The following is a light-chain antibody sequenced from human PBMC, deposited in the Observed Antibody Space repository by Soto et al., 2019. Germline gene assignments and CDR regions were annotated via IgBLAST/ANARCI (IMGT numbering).Light chain of an antibody. Sequence: QSALTQPPSASGSPGQSVTISCTGTSSDVGAYNYVSWYQQYPGKAPKLMIYEVSKRPSGVPDRFFGSKSGKTASLTVSGLQPEDEADYYCTSYAGSNIWVFGGGTKVTVL. CDR3: TSYAGSNIWV. J-gene: IGLJ3*02. CDR2: EVS. V-gene: IGLV2-8*01. CDR1: SSDVGAYNY.